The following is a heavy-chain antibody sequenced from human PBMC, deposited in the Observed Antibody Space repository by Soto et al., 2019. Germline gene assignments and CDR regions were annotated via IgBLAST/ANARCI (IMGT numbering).Heavy chain of an antibody. CDR3: AREEGGRIRSWWFDP. CDR1: GSSISSGGYY. V-gene: IGHV4-31*03. J-gene: IGHJ5*02. D-gene: IGHD3-16*01. Sequence: QVQLQESGPGLVKPSQILYLTCTVSGSSISSGGYYWSWIGQRTGKGLEWIGYIYYSASTYYNPSLKSRVTQSVDTSKNQFSLKLSSVTAADTAVYYCAREEGGRIRSWWFDPWGQGTLVTVSS. CDR2: IYYSAST.